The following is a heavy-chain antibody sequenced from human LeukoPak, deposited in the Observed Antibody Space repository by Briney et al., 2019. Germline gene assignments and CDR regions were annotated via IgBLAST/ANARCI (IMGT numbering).Heavy chain of an antibody. V-gene: IGHV3-23*01. CDR3: AKGARRIAAAGIGWFDP. CDR1: AFTFSSYA. CDR2: ISGSGGST. D-gene: IGHD6-13*01. Sequence: PGGSLRLSCAASAFTFSSYAMSWVRQAPGKGLEWVSAISGSGGSTYYADSVKGRFTISRDNSKNTLYLQMNSLRAEDTAVYYCAKGARRIAAAGIGWFDPWGQGTLVTVSS. J-gene: IGHJ5*02.